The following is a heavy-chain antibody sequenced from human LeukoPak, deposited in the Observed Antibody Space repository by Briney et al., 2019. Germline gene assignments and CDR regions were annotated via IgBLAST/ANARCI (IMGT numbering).Heavy chain of an antibody. J-gene: IGHJ4*02. D-gene: IGHD6-13*01. CDR3: ARPGIGYSSWEFDY. Sequence: PGGPLRLSCAASGFTFSSYGIHWVRQAPGKGLEWVAVVSYDGSEKYYADSVRGRLTISRDKSKNTVSLQMNSLRAEDTAVYYCARPGIGYSSWEFDYWGQGTLVTVSS. CDR2: VSYDGSEK. V-gene: IGHV3-30*03. CDR1: GFTFSSYG.